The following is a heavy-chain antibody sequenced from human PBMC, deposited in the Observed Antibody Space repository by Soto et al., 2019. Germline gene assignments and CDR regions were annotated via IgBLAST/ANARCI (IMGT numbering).Heavy chain of an antibody. D-gene: IGHD3-3*01. CDR1: GYTFTSYD. J-gene: IGHJ6*03. CDR3: ARGVEPSKPPLLNYDFWSGYSTRRGYYMDV. CDR2: MNPNSGNT. V-gene: IGHV1-8*01. Sequence: GASVKVSCKASGYTFTSYDINWVRQATGQGLEWMGWMNPNSGNTGYAQKFQGRVTMTRNTSISTAYMELSSLRSEDTAVYYCARGVEPSKPPLLNYDFWSGYSTRRGYYMDVWSKATTVT.